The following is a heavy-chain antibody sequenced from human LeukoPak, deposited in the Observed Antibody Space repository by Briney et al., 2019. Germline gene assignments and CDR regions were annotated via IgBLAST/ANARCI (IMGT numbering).Heavy chain of an antibody. CDR2: ISYDGSNK. CDR1: GFTFSSYG. Sequence: PGRSLRLSCVVSGFTFSSYGMHWVRQAPGKGLEWVAVISYDGSNKYYADSVKGRFTISRDNSKNTLYLQMNSLRVEDTAVYYCARHPITKRAMDVWGQGTTVTVSS. CDR3: ARHPITKRAMDV. J-gene: IGHJ6*02. V-gene: IGHV3-30*03. D-gene: IGHD1-14*01.